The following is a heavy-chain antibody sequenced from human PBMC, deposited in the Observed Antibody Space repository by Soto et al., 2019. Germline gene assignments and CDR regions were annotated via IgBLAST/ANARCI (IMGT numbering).Heavy chain of an antibody. CDR3: ARRYGYYFDY. D-gene: IGHD4-17*01. CDR1: GGSISSYY. V-gene: IGHV4-59*08. J-gene: IGHJ4*02. CDR2: IYYSGST. Sequence: SETLSLTCTVSGGSISSYYWSWVRQPPGKGLEWIGYIYYSGSTNYNPSLKSRVTISVDTSKNQLSLKLSSVTAADTAVYYCARRYGYYFDYWGQGTLVTVSS.